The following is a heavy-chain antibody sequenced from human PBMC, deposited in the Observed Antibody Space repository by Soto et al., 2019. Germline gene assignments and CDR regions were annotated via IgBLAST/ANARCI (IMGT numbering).Heavy chain of an antibody. CDR1: GFTFSSYA. D-gene: IGHD3-3*01. CDR3: ARDGKYYDFWSGYYTDHYYYGMDV. Sequence: XGSLRLSCAASGFTFSSYAMHWVRQAPGKGLEWVAVISYDGSNKYYADSVKGRFTISRDNSKNTLYLQMNSLRAEDTAVYYCARDGKYYDFWSGYYTDHYYYGMDVWGQGTTVTVSS. CDR2: ISYDGSNK. V-gene: IGHV3-30-3*01. J-gene: IGHJ6*02.